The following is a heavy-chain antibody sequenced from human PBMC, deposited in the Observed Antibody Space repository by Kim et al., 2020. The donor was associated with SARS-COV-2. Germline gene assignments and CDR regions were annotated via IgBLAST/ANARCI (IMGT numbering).Heavy chain of an antibody. D-gene: IGHD6-19*01. CDR1: GYSFTSYW. CDR3: ASGIAVAGLWVYFQH. CDR2: IYPGDSDT. V-gene: IGHV5-51*01. J-gene: IGHJ1*01. Sequence: GESLKISCKGSGYSFTSYWIGWVRQMHGKGLEWMGIIYPGDSDTRYSPSFQGQVTISADKSISTAYLQWSSLKASDTAMYYCASGIAVAGLWVYFQHWGQGTLVTVSS.